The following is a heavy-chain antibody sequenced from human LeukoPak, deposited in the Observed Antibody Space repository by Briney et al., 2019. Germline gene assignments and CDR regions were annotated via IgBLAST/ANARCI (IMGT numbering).Heavy chain of an antibody. CDR1: GDSVSTNNAG. D-gene: IGHD5-24*01. CDR3: SRGWLQQGFDY. CDR2: TYYSSNWYN. V-gene: IGHV6-1*01. J-gene: IGHJ4*02. Sequence: SQTLSLTCAISGDSVSTNNAGWNWIRLSPSRGLEWLGRTYYSSNWYNDYAVSVKSRITINPDTSKNQFSLQLNSVTPEDTAVYYCSRGWLQQGFDYWGQGTLVTVSS.